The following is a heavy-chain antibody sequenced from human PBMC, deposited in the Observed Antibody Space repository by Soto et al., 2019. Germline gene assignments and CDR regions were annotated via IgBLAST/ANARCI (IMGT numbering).Heavy chain of an antibody. CDR1: VGSVSDNTYY. J-gene: IGHJ4*02. CDR2: VYYSGTT. V-gene: IGHV4-61*01. D-gene: IGHD4-17*01. CDR3: ARTTAVPNTLRSRYFFDY. Sequence: SESLSITCSFSVGSVSDNTYYWRWIRQPPGKRLEWIGYVYYSGTTNYNPSLKSRVTISVDLSKNRFSLRLSSVTTADTALYYCARTTAVPNTLRSRYFFDYWGQGTMVTVSS.